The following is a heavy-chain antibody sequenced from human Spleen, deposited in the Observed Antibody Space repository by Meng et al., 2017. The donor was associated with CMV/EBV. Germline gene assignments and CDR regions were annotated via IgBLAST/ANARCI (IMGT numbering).Heavy chain of an antibody. CDR3: AGAGLAVKYSATRQKPLNWFDH. Sequence: VGLQGSHGGLVKVSLTQSVTCTVTACYISSGGYYWSGIRQHPGNGMWLMGHIYNSGSTYYSPYPNRRITITADTTKSVSFPEESSKTASDPDVYYGAGAGLAVKYSATRQKPLNWFDHWGQGSLVTVSS. J-gene: IGHJ5*02. CDR2: IYNSGST. CDR1: ACYISSGGYY. D-gene: IGHD2/OR15-2a*01. V-gene: IGHV4-31*03.